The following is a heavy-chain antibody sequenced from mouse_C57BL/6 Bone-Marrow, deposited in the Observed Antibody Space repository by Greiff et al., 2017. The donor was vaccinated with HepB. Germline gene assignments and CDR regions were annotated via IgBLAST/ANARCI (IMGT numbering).Heavy chain of an antibody. CDR2: IDPENGDT. V-gene: IGHV14-4*01. D-gene: IGHD2-9*01. Sequence: EVKLVESGAELVRPGASVKLSCTASGFNIKDDYMHWVKQRPEQGLEWIGWIDPENGDTEYASKFQGKATITADTSSNTAYLQLSSLTSEDTAVYYCTTPPMVTTPYCYAMDYWGQGTSVTVSS. CDR1: GFNIKDDY. CDR3: TTPPMVTTPYCYAMDY. J-gene: IGHJ4*01.